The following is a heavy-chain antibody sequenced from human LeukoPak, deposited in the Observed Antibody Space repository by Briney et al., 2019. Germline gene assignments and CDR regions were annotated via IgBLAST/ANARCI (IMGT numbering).Heavy chain of an antibody. Sequence: ASVKVSCKVSGYTLTELSMHWVRQAPGKGLEWMGGFDPEDGETIYAQKFQGRATMTEDTSTDTVYMELSSLRSEDTAVYYCATTPPNWNYVSWGLDYWGQGTLVTVSS. D-gene: IGHD1-7*01. CDR3: ATTPPNWNYVSWGLDY. CDR1: GYTLTELS. CDR2: FDPEDGET. J-gene: IGHJ4*02. V-gene: IGHV1-24*01.